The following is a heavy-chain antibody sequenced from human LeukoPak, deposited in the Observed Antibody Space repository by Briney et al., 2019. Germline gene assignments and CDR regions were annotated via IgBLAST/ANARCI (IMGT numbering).Heavy chain of an antibody. J-gene: IGHJ4*02. D-gene: IGHD3-22*01. CDR1: GYIFTTYG. V-gene: IGHV1-18*01. CDR2: ISAKNGDT. CDR3: ARYYYESRGRYIPAAY. Sequence: ASVKVSCKASGYIFTTYGISWVRQAPGQGLEWMGWISAKNGDTNYAQKFQGRVSMTTDTATNTAYMELRSLRSDDTAMYYCARYYYESRGRYIPAAYWGLGTLVTVSS.